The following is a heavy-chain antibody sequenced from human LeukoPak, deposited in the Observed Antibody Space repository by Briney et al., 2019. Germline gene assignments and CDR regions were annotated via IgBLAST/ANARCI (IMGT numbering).Heavy chain of an antibody. V-gene: IGHV3-74*01. CDR2: INSDGSST. Sequence: PGGSLRLSCAASGFTFSSYWMHWVRQAPGKGLVWVSRINSDGSSTSYADSVKGRFTISRDNAKNTLYLQMNSLRAEDTAVYYCASPGRTDAFDIWGQGTMDTVSS. J-gene: IGHJ3*02. CDR3: ASPGRTDAFDI. CDR1: GFTFSSYW.